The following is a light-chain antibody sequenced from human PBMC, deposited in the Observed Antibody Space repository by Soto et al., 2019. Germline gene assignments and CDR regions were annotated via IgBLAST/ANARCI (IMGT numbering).Light chain of an antibody. CDR2: SNN. J-gene: IGLJ1*01. CDR3: ATWDDSLSGHYV. Sequence: QTVVTQPPSASGTPGQRVTISCSGSSSNIGSNYVCWYQHLPGTAPKLLIYSNNQRPSGVPDRFSGSKSGTSASLAISGLRSEDEADYYYATWDDSLSGHYVFGTGTKLTVL. V-gene: IGLV1-47*02. CDR1: SSNIGSNY.